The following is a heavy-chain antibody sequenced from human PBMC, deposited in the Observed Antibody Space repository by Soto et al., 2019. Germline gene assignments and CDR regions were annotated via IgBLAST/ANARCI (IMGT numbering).Heavy chain of an antibody. CDR2: IYYSGST. CDR3: ARSSKLGVIWFGELLDSTHAGGMDV. Sequence: SETLSLTCTVSGGSVSSGSYYWSWIRQPPGKGLEWIGYIYYSGSTNYNPSLKSRVTISVDTSKNQFSLKLSSVTAADTAVYYCARSSKLGVIWFGELLDSTHAGGMDVWGQGTTVTVSS. D-gene: IGHD3-10*01. J-gene: IGHJ6*02. CDR1: GGSVSSGSYY. V-gene: IGHV4-61*01.